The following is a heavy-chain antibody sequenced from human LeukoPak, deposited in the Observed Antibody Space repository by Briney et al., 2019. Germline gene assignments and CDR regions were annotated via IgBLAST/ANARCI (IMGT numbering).Heavy chain of an antibody. V-gene: IGHV3-23*01. CDR2: IGGTGGST. J-gene: IGHJ3*02. CDR3: AKDRPYYYDSSGYGAFDI. D-gene: IGHD3-22*01. CDR1: GFTFSSYA. Sequence: GGSLRLSCTASGFTFSSYAMTWVRQAPGKGLEWVSTIGGTGGSTYYADSVKGRFTISRDNSKNTLYLQMNTLRAEDTAVYYCAKDRPYYYDSSGYGAFDIWGQGTMVTVSS.